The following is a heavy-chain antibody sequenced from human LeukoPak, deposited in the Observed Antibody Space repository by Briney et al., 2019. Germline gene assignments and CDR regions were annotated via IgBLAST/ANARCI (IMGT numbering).Heavy chain of an antibody. CDR3: ANSANYGGNSGYFDY. V-gene: IGHV4-39*01. CDR1: GGSVSSSSYY. Sequence: PSETLSLTCTVSGGSVSSSSYYWGWIRQPPGKGLEWIGGISYSGTYYNPSLKSRLTISVDTSKNQFSLKLSSVTAADTAVYYCANSANYGGNSGYFDYWGQGTLVTVSS. D-gene: IGHD4-23*01. CDR2: ISYSGT. J-gene: IGHJ4*02.